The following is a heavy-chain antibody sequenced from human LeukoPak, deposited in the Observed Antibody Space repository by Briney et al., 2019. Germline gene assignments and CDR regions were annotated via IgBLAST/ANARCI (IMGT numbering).Heavy chain of an antibody. V-gene: IGHV3-7*01. Sequence: GGSLRLSCAASGFTFSSYWMNWVRQAPGKGLEWAANIKRDGNEKNYVDSVKGRFSISRDNAKNSLYLQMDSLRAEDTAVYYCAKEGAYPIITYDSWGQGALVTVSS. CDR1: GFTFSSYW. D-gene: IGHD3-10*01. J-gene: IGHJ5*01. CDR3: AKEGAYPIITYDS. CDR2: IKRDGNEK.